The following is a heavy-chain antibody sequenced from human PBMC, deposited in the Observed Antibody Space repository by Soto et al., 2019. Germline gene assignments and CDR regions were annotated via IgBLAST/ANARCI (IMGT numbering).Heavy chain of an antibody. CDR1: GFSLRTSGMC. CDR2: IDWDDDK. Sequence: GSGPTLVNPTQTLTLTCTFSGFSLRTSGMCVSWIRQPPGKALEWLALIDWDDDKYYSTSLKTRLTISKDTSKNQVVLTMTNMDPVDTATYYCARIPPSSGSHWYFDLWGRGTLVTVSS. V-gene: IGHV2-70*01. J-gene: IGHJ2*01. CDR3: ARIPPSSGSHWYFDL. D-gene: IGHD1-26*01.